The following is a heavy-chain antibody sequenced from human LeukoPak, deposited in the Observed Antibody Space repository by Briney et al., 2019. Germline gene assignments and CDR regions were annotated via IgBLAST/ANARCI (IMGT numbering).Heavy chain of an antibody. CDR3: AKDHSFDC. CDR1: EFTFSSYD. V-gene: IGHV3-30*18. Sequence: GGSLRLSCAASEFTFSSYDIHWVRQAPGKGLEWVAFISYDGSNKYYADSVKGRFTISRDNSKNTLYLQMNSLTTEDTAVYYCAKDHSFDCWGQGTLVTVSS. J-gene: IGHJ4*02. CDR2: ISYDGSNK. D-gene: IGHD4-11*01.